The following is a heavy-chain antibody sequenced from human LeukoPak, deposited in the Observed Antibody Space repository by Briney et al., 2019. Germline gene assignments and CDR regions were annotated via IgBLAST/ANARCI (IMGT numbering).Heavy chain of an antibody. Sequence: GGSLRLSCAASGFTFSNYWMTWVRQAPGKGLEWVSYISISTSNIYYADSVKGRFTISRDNAKNSLYLQMNSLRAEDTAVYYCATVPMQTNWFDPWGQGTLVTVSS. CDR3: ATVPMQTNWFDP. V-gene: IGHV3-48*01. J-gene: IGHJ5*02. CDR2: ISISTSNI. CDR1: GFTFSNYW.